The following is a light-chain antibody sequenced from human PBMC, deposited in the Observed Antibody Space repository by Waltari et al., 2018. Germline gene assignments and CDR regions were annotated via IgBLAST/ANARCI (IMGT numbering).Light chain of an antibody. CDR3: SSYTSSSTWV. J-gene: IGLJ3*02. CDR2: EVS. CDR1: RSDVGGYNY. V-gene: IGLV2-14*01. Sequence: QSALTQPASVSGSPGQSITISCPGTRSDVGGYNYVSWYQQPPGKAPKLMIYEVSKRPAGVSNRFSGSKSGNTASLTISGLQAEDEADYYCSSYTSSSTWVFGGGTKLTVL.